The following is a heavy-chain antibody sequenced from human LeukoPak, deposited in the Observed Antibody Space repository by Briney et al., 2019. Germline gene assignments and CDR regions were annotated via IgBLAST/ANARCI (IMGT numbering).Heavy chain of an antibody. CDR1: GFSISSSYY. Sequence: PSETLSLTCTVSGFSISSSYYWGWIRQPPGKGLEWIGSIYYSGSTYYNPSLKSRVTISVDTSKNQFSLKLSSVTAADTAVYYCARDYYDILTGYYYYFDYWGQGTLVTVSS. CDR2: IYYSGST. J-gene: IGHJ4*02. V-gene: IGHV4-38-2*02. D-gene: IGHD3-9*01. CDR3: ARDYYDILTGYYYYFDY.